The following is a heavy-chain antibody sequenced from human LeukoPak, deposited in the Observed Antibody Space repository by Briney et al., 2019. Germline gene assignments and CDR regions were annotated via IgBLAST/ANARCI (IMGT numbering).Heavy chain of an antibody. CDR1: GSAFSSYA. D-gene: IGHD2-21*01. CDR3: ARSGGGGPHWCGDCPSPPPSHYYYMDV. Sequence: SVKVSCKASGSAFSSYAISWVRQAPGQGLEWMGGIIPMFATANYAQKFQGRVTITADESTSTAYMELRSLKSEDTALYYCARSGGGGPHWCGDCPSPPPSHYYYMDVWGKGTTVTVSS. CDR2: IIPMFATA. J-gene: IGHJ6*03. V-gene: IGHV1-69*13.